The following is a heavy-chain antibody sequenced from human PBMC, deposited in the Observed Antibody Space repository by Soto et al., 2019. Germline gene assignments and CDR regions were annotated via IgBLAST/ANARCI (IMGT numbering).Heavy chain of an antibody. J-gene: IGHJ4*02. CDR1: GFTFSTYA. Sequence: EGQLLESGGGLVQPGGSLRVSCAASGFTFSTYAMNWVRQAPGKGLEWVSAISANGAYTYYADSVKGRFTISRDNAKNSLYLQMNSLRAEDTAVYYCARSYDFWSGYYPRYFDYWGQGTLVTVSS. D-gene: IGHD3-3*01. V-gene: IGHV3-23*01. CDR3: ARSYDFWSGYYPRYFDY. CDR2: ISANGAYT.